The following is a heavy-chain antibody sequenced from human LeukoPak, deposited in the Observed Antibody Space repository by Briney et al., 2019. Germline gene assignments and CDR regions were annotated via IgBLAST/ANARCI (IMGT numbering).Heavy chain of an antibody. CDR3: ARVIGYYGSGSPQIAFDI. D-gene: IGHD3-10*01. Sequence: SETLSLTCAVYGGSFSGYYWSWIRQPPGKGLEWIGEINHSGSTNYNPSLKSRVTISVDTSKNQFPLKLSSVTAADTAVYYCARVIGYYGSGSPQIAFDIWGQGTMVTVSS. J-gene: IGHJ3*02. CDR2: INHSGST. CDR1: GGSFSGYY. V-gene: IGHV4-34*01.